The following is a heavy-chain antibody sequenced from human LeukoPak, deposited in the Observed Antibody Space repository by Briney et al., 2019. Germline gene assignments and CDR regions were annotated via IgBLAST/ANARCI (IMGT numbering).Heavy chain of an antibody. J-gene: IGHJ6*02. CDR1: GFTFSDYY. D-gene: IGHD6-13*01. CDR2: ISSSSSYI. Sequence: GGSLRLSCAASGFTFSDYYMSWIRQAPGKGLEWVSSISSSSSYIYYADSVKGRFTISRDNAKNSLYLQMNSLRAEDTAVYYCARYRLIAAAATGEYYYGMDVWGQGTTVTVSS. V-gene: IGHV3-11*06. CDR3: ARYRLIAAAATGEYYYGMDV.